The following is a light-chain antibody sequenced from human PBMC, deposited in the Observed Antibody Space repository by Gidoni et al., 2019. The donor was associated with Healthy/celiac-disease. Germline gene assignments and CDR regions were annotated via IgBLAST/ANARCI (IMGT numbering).Light chain of an antibody. V-gene: IGKV2-28*01. CDR3: MQALQTPT. Sequence: DIVMTHSPLSLPVTPGEPASISCRSIQSLLPINGYKYLDWYLQKPGQSPPLLIYLGSNRASGVPDRFSGSGSGTDFTLKISRVEAEDVGVYYCMQALQTPTFGQGTRLEIK. CDR1: QSLLPINGYKY. CDR2: LGS. J-gene: IGKJ5*01.